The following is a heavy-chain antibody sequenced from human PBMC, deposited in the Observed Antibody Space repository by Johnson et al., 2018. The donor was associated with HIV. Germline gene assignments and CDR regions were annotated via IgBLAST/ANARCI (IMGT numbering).Heavy chain of an antibody. J-gene: IGHJ3*02. CDR1: GFTFSSYA. V-gene: IGHV3-30*04. CDR3: ARGLPRIVVGMGALDI. D-gene: IGHD3-22*01. CDR2: ISYDGSNK. Sequence: QVQLVESGGGVVQPGRSLRLSCAASGFTFSSYAMHWVRQAPGKGLEWVAVISYDGSNKYYADSVKGRFTISRDNSKNTLYLQMNSLRAEDTAVYYCARGLPRIVVGMGALDIWGQGTMVTVSS.